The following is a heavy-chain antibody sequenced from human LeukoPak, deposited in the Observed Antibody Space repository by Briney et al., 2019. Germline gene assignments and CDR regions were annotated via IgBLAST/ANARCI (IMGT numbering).Heavy chain of an antibody. CDR1: GGTFSSYA. V-gene: IGHV1-69*05. CDR3: ASGANSYGGY. Sequence: SVKVSSKASGGTFSSYAISWVRQAPGQGLEWMGRIIPIFGTANYAQKFQGRVTITTDESTSTAYMELSSLRSEDTAVYYCASGANSYGGYWGQGTLVTVSS. D-gene: IGHD5-18*01. J-gene: IGHJ4*02. CDR2: IIPIFGTA.